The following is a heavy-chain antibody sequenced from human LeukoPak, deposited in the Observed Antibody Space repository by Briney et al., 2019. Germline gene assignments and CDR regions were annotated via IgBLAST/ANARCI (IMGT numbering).Heavy chain of an antibody. CDR3: ARERNTAIVTAFDV. CDR2: TKQDGSEK. J-gene: IGHJ3*01. Sequence: RGSLRLSCAASRFTFTDYWMSWVRQAPGKGLEWVANTKQDGSEKYYMDSVKGRFTISRDNAKNSLYLQMNSLRVEDTAVYFCARERNTAIVTAFDVWGQGTMVTVSS. D-gene: IGHD5-18*01. V-gene: IGHV3-7*01. CDR1: RFTFTDYW.